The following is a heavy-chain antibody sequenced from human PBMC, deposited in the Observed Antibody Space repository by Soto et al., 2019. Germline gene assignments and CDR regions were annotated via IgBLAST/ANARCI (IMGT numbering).Heavy chain of an antibody. J-gene: IGHJ4*02. CDR3: TRGDY. Sequence: QVQLQESGPGLVKPSQTLSLTCTVSGDSMTTVGYYLTWSRQHPGQGLEWIGFISYSGSTYYSSSLKGRVAISADTSKNQFSLKLNSVTAADTAVYYCTRGDYWGQGTLVTVSS. CDR1: GDSMTTVGYY. V-gene: IGHV4-31*03. CDR2: ISYSGST.